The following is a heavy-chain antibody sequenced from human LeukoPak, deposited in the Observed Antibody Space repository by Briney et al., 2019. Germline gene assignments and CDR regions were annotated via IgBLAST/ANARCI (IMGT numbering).Heavy chain of an antibody. CDR1: GFSFAIFA. CDR2: ISDSGGRT. Sequence: GGSLGLSCAASGFSFAIFAMGWVRQPPGKGLEWVSTISDSGGRTHYADSVQGRFTISRDNSKNTLYLQINNLRAEDTAIYYCDAADFWGQGTLVTVSS. CDR3: DAADF. V-gene: IGHV3-23*01. J-gene: IGHJ4*02. D-gene: IGHD6-13*01.